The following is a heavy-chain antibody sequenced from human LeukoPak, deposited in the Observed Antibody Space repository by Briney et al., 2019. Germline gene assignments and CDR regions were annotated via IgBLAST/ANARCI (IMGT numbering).Heavy chain of an antibody. J-gene: IGHJ5*02. CDR1: GLTFSTYS. D-gene: IGHD1-14*01. CDR2: ISSDSGTI. Sequence: GGSLRLSCGASGLTFSTYSMNWVRQAPGKGMKWVSYISSDSGTIYYADSVKGRFTISRDNAKKSLYLQMNSLRAEDTAVYYCARAAQPGFDPWGQGTLATVSS. V-gene: IGHV3-48*01. CDR3: ARAAQPGFDP.